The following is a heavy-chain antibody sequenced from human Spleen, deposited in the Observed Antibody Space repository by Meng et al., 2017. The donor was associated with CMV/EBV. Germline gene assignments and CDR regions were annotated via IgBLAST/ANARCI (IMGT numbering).Heavy chain of an antibody. V-gene: IGHV3-21*01. CDR3: ARSEFDP. J-gene: IGHJ5*02. CDR2: ISSSSIYI. Sequence: GGSLRLSCAASGFTFSNYSMNWVRQAPGKGLEWVSFISSSSIYIYYADSLKGRFTISRDNAKNTLYLQMNSLRAEDTAVYYCARSEFDPWGQGTLVTVSS. CDR1: GFTFSNYS.